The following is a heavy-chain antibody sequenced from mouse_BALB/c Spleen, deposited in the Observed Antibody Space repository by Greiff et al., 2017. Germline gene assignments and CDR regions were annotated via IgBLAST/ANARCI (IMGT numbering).Heavy chain of an antibody. D-gene: IGHD4-1*01. CDR1: GFTFSSYA. CDR2: ISSGGSYT. J-gene: IGHJ3*01. CDR3: ARELTGSWFAY. V-gene: IGHV5-9-4*01. Sequence: EVKLVESGGGLVKPGGSLKLSCAASGFTFSSYAMSWVRQSPEKRLEWVAEISSGGSYTYYPDTVTGRFTISRDNAKNTLYLEMSSLRSEDTAMYYCARELTGSWFAYWGQGTLVTVSA.